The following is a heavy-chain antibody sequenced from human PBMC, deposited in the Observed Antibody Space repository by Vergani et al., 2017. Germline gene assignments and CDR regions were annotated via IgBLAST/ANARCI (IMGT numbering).Heavy chain of an antibody. J-gene: IGHJ4*02. Sequence: EVHLVESGGGLVQPGRSLRLSCSGSGFTLGDYAMTWVRQAPGKGLEWVAFILSKPYGGTTEYASSVKGRFTISRDDSNSIAYLQMSSLKAEDTAVYYCTRDRVVDSDAYFDYWGQGTLVTVSP. V-gene: IGHV3-49*04. CDR1: GFTLGDYA. CDR3: TRDRVVDSDAYFDY. CDR2: ILSKPYGGTT. D-gene: IGHD2-15*01.